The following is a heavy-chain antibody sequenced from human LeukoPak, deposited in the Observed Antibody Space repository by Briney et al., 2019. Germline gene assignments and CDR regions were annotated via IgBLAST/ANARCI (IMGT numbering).Heavy chain of an antibody. J-gene: IGHJ4*02. V-gene: IGHV3-7*03. CDR2: INPDGSAK. Sequence: GGSLRLSCAAYGLTFSTSWMNWVRQAPGKGLEWVASINPDGSAKYYVDSVKGRFTISRDNTKNSLYLQMNSLRAEDTAVYYCARDFAYRRLDYWGQGTLVTVSS. CDR3: ARDFAYRRLDY. D-gene: IGHD1-26*01. CDR1: GLTFSTSW.